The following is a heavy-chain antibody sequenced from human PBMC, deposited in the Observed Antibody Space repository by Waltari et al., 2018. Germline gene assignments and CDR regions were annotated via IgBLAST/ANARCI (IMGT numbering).Heavy chain of an antibody. D-gene: IGHD4-4*01. CDR3: ARDNNYKIDY. CDR1: GFTFSSFW. V-gene: IGHV3-74*01. J-gene: IGHJ4*02. CDR2: INGDESTT. Sequence: EVQLVESGGGLVQPGGSLRLSCAASGFTFSSFWMFWVRQAPGKGLGYVSRINGDESTTGYAESVKGRFTISRDNAKNTLYLQMNSLRAEDTAVYYCARDNNYKIDYWGQGTLVTVSS.